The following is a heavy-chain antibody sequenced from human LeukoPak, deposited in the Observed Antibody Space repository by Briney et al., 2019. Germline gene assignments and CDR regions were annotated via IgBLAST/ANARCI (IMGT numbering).Heavy chain of an antibody. V-gene: IGHV3-21*01. Sequence: PGGSLRLSCAASSFTYWRYSMNWVRQAPGKGLEWVSSISSSSSYRYYADSVKGRFTISRDNAKKSLHLQMNSLRAEDTAVYYCMSYAGRSDDYWGQGTLVTVSS. CDR2: ISSSSSYR. D-gene: IGHD3-16*01. J-gene: IGHJ4*02. CDR1: SFTYWRYS. CDR3: MSYAGRSDDY.